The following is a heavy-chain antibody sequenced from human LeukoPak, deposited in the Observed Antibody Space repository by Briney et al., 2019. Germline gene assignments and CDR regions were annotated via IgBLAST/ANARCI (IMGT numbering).Heavy chain of an antibody. CDR2: ISNDGSRT. D-gene: IGHD5-12*01. CDR3: TRDLPATISLGDDY. CDR1: GFTFSHFW. Sequence: GGSLRLSCAASGFTFSHFWMHWVRQVPVKGLVWVSRISNDGSRTAYADSVKGRFTISRDNAKNSTYLQMDSLTVEDTALYFCTRDLPATISLGDDYWGPGILVTVSS. J-gene: IGHJ4*02. V-gene: IGHV3-74*01.